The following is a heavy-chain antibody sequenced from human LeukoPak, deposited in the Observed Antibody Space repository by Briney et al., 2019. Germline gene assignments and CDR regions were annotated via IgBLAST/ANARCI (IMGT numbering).Heavy chain of an antibody. V-gene: IGHV3-23*01. D-gene: IGHD2-21*01. CDR1: GFTFSSYA. Sequence: GGSLRLSCAASGFTFSSYAMSWVRQAPGKGLEWVSAISGSGGSTYYADSVKGRFTISRDNSKNTLYLQMNGLRAEDTAVYYCAKVQHPVLWYFDYWGQGTLVTVSS. J-gene: IGHJ4*02. CDR2: ISGSGGST. CDR3: AKVQHPVLWYFDY.